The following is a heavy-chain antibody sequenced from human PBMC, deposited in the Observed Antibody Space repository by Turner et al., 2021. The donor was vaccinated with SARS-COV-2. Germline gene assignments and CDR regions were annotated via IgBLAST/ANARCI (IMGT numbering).Heavy chain of an antibody. V-gene: IGHV4-59*01. CDR3: ARAGDGYNQALYYYGIDV. CDR2: VYYGGST. D-gene: IGHD3-10*01. Sequence: QVQLQESGPGLVKPSETLSLTCTVSGGSISSYYWSWIRQPPGKGLEWIAYVYYGGSTQSNPSLKSRVTISVDTSTNQFSLKLTSVTAADTAVYYCARAGDGYNQALYYYGIDVWGPGTTVTVSS. J-gene: IGHJ6*02. CDR1: GGSISSYY.